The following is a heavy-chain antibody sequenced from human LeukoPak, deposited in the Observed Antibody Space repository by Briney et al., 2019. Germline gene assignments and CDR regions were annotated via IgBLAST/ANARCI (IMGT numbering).Heavy chain of an antibody. V-gene: IGHV3-11*01. CDR3: ARDHNGAIRFLEWPLDY. J-gene: IGHJ4*02. Sequence: LSLTCAVYGGSFSDYYMSWIRQAPGKGLEWISYISSSGTTIYYADSVKGRFTISRDNAKNSLYLQMNSLRAEDTAVYYCARDHNGAIRFLEWPLDYWGQGTLVTVSS. CDR1: GGSFSDYY. D-gene: IGHD3-3*01. CDR2: ISSSGTTI.